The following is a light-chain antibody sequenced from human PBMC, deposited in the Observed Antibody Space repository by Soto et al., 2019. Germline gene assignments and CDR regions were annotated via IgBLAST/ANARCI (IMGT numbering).Light chain of an antibody. V-gene: IGLV1-44*01. CDR1: TANIGSNT. J-gene: IGLJ2*01. CDR3: QSFDTSLSGSVV. Sequence: QSVLTQPPSASGTPGQRLTISCSGSTANIGSNTVNWYQHLPGSAPKIVIYSNNQRPSGVPDRFSGSKSGTSASLAISGLQAEDEADYYFQSFDTSLSGSVVFGGGTKLTVL. CDR2: SNN.